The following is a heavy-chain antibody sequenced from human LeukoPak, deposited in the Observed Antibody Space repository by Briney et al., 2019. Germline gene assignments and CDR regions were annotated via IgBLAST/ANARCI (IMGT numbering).Heavy chain of an antibody. CDR3: ARDGPQLRYFDWLLPGDAFDI. D-gene: IGHD3-9*01. CDR1: GGSISSGSYY. J-gene: IGHJ3*02. V-gene: IGHV4-61*02. Sequence: PSETLSLTCTVSGGSISSGSYYWSWIRQPAGKGLEWIGRIYTSGSTNYNPSLKSRVTISVDTSKNPFSLKLSSVTAADTAVYYCARDGPQLRYFDWLLPGDAFDIWGQGTMVTVSS. CDR2: IYTSGST.